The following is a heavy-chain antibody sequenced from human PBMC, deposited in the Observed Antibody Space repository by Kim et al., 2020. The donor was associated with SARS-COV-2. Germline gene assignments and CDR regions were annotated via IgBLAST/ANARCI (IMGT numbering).Heavy chain of an antibody. CDR1: GGSFSGYY. CDR2: INHSGST. CDR3: ARGWGITMVRGVLNWFDP. Sequence: SETLSLTCAVYGGSFSGYYWSWIRQPPGKGLEWIGEINHSGSTNYNPSLKSRVTISVDTSKNQFSLKLSSVTAADTAVYYCARGWGITMVRGVLNWFDPWGQGTLVTVSS. V-gene: IGHV4-34*01. J-gene: IGHJ5*02. D-gene: IGHD3-10*01.